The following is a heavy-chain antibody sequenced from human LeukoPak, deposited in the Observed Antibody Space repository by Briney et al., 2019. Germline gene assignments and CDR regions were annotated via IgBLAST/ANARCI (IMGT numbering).Heavy chain of an antibody. CDR3: ARNNSNGFDF. J-gene: IGHJ4*02. V-gene: IGHV4-38-2*02. D-gene: IGHD6-19*01. CDR1: GYSISGGYY. CDR2: IFQSVST. Sequence: SETLSLTCTVSGYSISGGYYWGWIRQPPGKGLEWIGTIFQSVSTYYNPSLKSRVTTSVDTSKNQFSLKLSSVTAADPAVYYCARNNSNGFDFWSQGTLVTVLS.